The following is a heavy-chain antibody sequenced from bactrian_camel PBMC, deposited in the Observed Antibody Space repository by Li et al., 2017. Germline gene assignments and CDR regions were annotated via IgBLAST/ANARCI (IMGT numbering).Heavy chain of an antibody. J-gene: IGHJ4*01. V-gene: IGHV3-3*01. CDR2: IDSDGKT. CDR1: GHTYLNYC. D-gene: IGHD4*01. Sequence: LVESGGGSVQAGGSLRLSCAASGHTYLNYCLAWFRLASGNEREGVAAIDSDGKTYYAESVKGRFTISLDKAKNTVYLQMNSLKPEDTATYYCAADFESPESDYDGDYDRPPWEGWQGTQVTVS.